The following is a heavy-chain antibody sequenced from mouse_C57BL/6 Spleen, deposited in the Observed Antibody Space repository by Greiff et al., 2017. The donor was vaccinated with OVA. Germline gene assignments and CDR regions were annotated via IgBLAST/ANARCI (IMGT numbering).Heavy chain of an antibody. CDR2: IWRGGST. CDR1: GFSLTSYG. CDR3: AKNAYDYGSSLWYFDV. D-gene: IGHD1-1*01. V-gene: IGHV2-5*01. Sequence: QVQLQQSGPGLVQPSQSLSITCTVSGFSLTSYGVHWVRQSPGQGLEWLGVIWRGGSTDYNAAFMSRLSITKDNSKSQVFFKMNSLQADDNAIYYGAKNAYDYGSSLWYFDVWGTGTTVTVSS. J-gene: IGHJ1*03.